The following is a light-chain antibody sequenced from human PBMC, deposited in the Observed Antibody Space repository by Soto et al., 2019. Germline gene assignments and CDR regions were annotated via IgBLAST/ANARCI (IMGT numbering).Light chain of an antibody. J-gene: IGKJ1*01. CDR2: GAS. CDR3: QQYMSSVT. Sequence: EIVLTQSPGSLSLSPGQRATLSCRASQSVDTTFFAWYQKKPGQAPRLLIYGASKRATGIPDRFSGSGSGTDFTLIISRLEPEDFAVYYCQQYMSSVTFGQGTKCEIK. V-gene: IGKV3-20*01. CDR1: QSVDTTF.